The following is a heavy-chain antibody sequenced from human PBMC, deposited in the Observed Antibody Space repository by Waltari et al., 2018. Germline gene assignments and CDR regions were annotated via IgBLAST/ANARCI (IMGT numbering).Heavy chain of an antibody. CDR2: INRDWGIT. J-gene: IGHJ4*02. V-gene: IGHV3-74*01. CDR3: SSLPYYYHSSGEGPFDY. CDR1: GFTCSGYW. D-gene: IGHD3-22*01. Sequence: EVQVVESGGGLVQPGGSLRVSGADSGFTCSGYWMHWVRQAPGKGLVGAYRINRDWGITSYAASVKGRCTLSRYTAKTPLHLQMNSLPAEYTAVYYCSSLPYYYHSSGEGPFDYWRQGTLVTVSS.